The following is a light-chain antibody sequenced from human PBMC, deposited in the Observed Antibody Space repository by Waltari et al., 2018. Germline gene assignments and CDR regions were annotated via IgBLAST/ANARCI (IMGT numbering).Light chain of an antibody. V-gene: IGLV2-14*03. J-gene: IGLJ2*01. Sequence: SALTQPDSVSGSPGQSITISCSGISSDSGGYEYVSWYPQHPGKAPKVIIYDVNNRPSGVSNRFSGSKSGSSASLTISGLQAEDEADYYCSSFTSSTTGIFGGGTKVTVL. CDR1: SSDSGGYEY. CDR3: SSFTSSTTGI. CDR2: DVN.